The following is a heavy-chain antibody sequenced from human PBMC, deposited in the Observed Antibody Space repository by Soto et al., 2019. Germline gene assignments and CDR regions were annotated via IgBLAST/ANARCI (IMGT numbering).Heavy chain of an antibody. J-gene: IGHJ4*02. CDR3: ARDRYGSGYYFDY. D-gene: IGHD3-10*01. CDR2: IWYDGSNK. CDR1: GFTFSSYG. V-gene: IGHV3-33*01. Sequence: GGSLRLSCAASGFTFSSYGMHWVRQAPGKGLEWVAVIWYDGSNKYYADSVKGRFTISRDNSKNTLYLQMDSLRAEDTAVYYCARDRYGSGYYFDYWGQGTLVTVSS.